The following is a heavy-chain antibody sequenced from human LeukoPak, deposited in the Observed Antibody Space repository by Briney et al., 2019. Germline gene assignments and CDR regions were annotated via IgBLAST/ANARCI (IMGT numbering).Heavy chain of an antibody. V-gene: IGHV4-39*01. CDR2: IYYSGST. CDR3: ARRGYCSVGSCYPTRFHWFDP. J-gene: IGHJ5*02. D-gene: IGHD2-15*01. Sequence: SETLSLTCTVSVRSINSSSYYWGWIRQPPGKGLHWIESIYYSGSTYYNPCLKSRVTISVDTSKNQFSLKLSSVTAADTAVYYCARRGYCSVGSCYPTRFHWFDPWGQGTLVTVSS. CDR1: VRSINSSSYY.